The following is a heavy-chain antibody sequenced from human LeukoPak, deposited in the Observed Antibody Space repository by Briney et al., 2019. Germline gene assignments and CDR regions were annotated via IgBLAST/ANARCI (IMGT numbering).Heavy chain of an antibody. Sequence: PGGSLRLSCAASGFTISSYWMHGVRQAPGRGLVWFSRFSSDGSSTSYADSVKGRFTISIDTAKNTLYLKMNSLRAEDTAVYHCARTTGSKNAFDIWGQGTIVTVSS. V-gene: IGHV3-74*01. J-gene: IGHJ3*02. D-gene: IGHD1-26*01. CDR3: ARTTGSKNAFDI. CDR1: GFTISSYW. CDR2: FSSDGSST.